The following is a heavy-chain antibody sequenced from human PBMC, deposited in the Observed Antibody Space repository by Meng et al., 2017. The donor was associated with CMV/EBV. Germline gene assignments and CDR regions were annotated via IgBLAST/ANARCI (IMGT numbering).Heavy chain of an antibody. CDR1: GFTFSSYN. D-gene: IGHD3-10*01. CDR2: ISSSSSYI. V-gene: IGHV3-21*01. Sequence: GESLKISCAASGFTFSSYNMNWVRQAPGKGLEWVSSISSSSSYIYYADSVKGRFNISRDNAKNSLHLQMNSLRAEDTAVYYCAREPTYYYGSGIYSYYYYGMDVWGQGTTVTVSS. CDR3: AREPTYYYGSGIYSYYYYGMDV. J-gene: IGHJ6*02.